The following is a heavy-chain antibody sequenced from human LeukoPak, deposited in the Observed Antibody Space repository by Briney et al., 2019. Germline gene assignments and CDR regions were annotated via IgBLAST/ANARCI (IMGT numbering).Heavy chain of an antibody. CDR2: IYYSGST. CDR1: GGSISSSSYY. J-gene: IGHJ5*02. CDR3: ARDEGVVPAANGWFDP. Sequence: SETLSLTCTDSGGSISSSSYYWGWIRQPPGKGLEWIGSIYYSGSTYYNPSLQSRVTISVDTSKNQFSLKLSSVTAADTAVYYCARDEGVVPAANGWFDPWGQGTLVTVSS. V-gene: IGHV4-39*07. D-gene: IGHD2-2*01.